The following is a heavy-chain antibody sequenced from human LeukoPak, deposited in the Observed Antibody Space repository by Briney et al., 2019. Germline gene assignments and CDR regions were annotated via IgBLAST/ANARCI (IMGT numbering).Heavy chain of an antibody. CDR3: AKPPPKTYYDSSGYS. J-gene: IGHJ4*02. V-gene: IGHV3-23*01. CDR1: GFTFSSYW. Sequence: GGSLRLSCAASGFTFSSYWMSWVRQAPGKGLEWVAAISDNGVRTYYADSVKGRFTISRDNSKNTLYLQMNSLRAEDTAVYYCAKPPPKTYYDSSGYSWGQGTLVTVSS. D-gene: IGHD3-22*01. CDR2: ISDNGVRT.